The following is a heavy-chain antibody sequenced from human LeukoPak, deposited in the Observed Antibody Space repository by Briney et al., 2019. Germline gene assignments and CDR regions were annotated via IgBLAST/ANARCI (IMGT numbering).Heavy chain of an antibody. Sequence: SETLSLTCTASGGSISSGGYYWSWIRQHPGKGLEWIGYIYYSGSTYYNPSLKSRVTISVDTSKNQFSLKLSSVTAADTAVYYCARVCWFGELFRSYGMDVWGQGTTVTVSS. CDR1: GGSISSGGYY. V-gene: IGHV4-31*03. J-gene: IGHJ6*02. CDR2: IYYSGST. D-gene: IGHD3-10*01. CDR3: ARVCWFGELFRSYGMDV.